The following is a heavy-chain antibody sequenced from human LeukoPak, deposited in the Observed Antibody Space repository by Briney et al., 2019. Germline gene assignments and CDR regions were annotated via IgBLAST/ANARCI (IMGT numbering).Heavy chain of an antibody. D-gene: IGHD3-22*01. CDR2: INSDGSSI. CDR1: GFTLSSYW. V-gene: IGHV3-74*01. CDR3: ARVVYHYDSSGYPNAFDM. Sequence: PGGSLRLSCAASGFTLSSYWMHWVRQAPGKGLVWVSRINSDGSSISYAGSVKGRFTISRDNAKNTLYLQMYSLRAEDTAVYYCARVVYHYDSSGYPNAFDMWGQGTMVTVSS. J-gene: IGHJ3*02.